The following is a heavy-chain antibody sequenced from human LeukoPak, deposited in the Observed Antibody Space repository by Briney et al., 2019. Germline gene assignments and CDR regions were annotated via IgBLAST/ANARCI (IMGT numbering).Heavy chain of an antibody. V-gene: IGHV4-59*08. CDR3: VRHSDYGDYWYFDL. Sequence: PSETLSLTCTVSGGSISGYYWSWIRQPPGKGLEWIGYISYSGSTNYNPSLKSRVTIALDTSRNQFSLKLNSVTAADTAVYYCVRHSDYGDYWYFDLWGRGTLVTVSS. J-gene: IGHJ2*01. CDR1: GGSISGYY. D-gene: IGHD4-17*01. CDR2: ISYSGST.